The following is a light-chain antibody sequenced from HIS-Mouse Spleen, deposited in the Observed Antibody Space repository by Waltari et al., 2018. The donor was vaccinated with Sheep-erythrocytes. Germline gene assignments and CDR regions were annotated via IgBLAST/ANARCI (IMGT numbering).Light chain of an antibody. CDR1: QDISNY. Sequence: DIQMTQSPSSLSASVGDRVTITCQASQDISNYLNWYQQKPGKAPKLLIYDASNLETGVPSRFSGSGSGTDITFTISSLQPEVIATYYCQQYDNLLTFGGGTKVEIK. J-gene: IGKJ4*01. V-gene: IGKV1-33*01. CDR3: QQYDNLLT. CDR2: DAS.